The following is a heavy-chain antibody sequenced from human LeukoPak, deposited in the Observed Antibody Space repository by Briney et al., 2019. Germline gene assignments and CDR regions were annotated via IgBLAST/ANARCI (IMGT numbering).Heavy chain of an antibody. J-gene: IGHJ4*02. V-gene: IGHV3-30*09. Sequence: GGSLRLSCAAPGLPFTSYAIHWVRQAPGKGLEWVAIVSANGFDKYYGDSVRARFAISRDNSKNTVYLQMSSLRVEDTALYFCARDVGVTGIPLDYWGPGTLVTVSS. CDR3: ARDVGVTGIPLDY. D-gene: IGHD1-20*01. CDR1: GLPFTSYA. CDR2: VSANGFDK.